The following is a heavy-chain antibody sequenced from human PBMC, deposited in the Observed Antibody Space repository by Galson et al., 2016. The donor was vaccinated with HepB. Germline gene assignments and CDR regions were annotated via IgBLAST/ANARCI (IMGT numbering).Heavy chain of an antibody. CDR3: ARLSAYCSSSACSEARPLHLYYYYGLNA. V-gene: IGHV3-33*01. D-gene: IGHD2-2*01. Sequence: SLRLSCAASGFTFSKYGMHWVRQAPGKGLEWVAVIWYDGSNQYYADSVKGRFTISRDNSKNTLYLQMNSLRAEDTAVYYCARLSAYCSSSACSEARPLHLYYYYGLNAWGQGTTVTVSS. J-gene: IGHJ6*02. CDR2: IWYDGSNQ. CDR1: GFTFSKYG.